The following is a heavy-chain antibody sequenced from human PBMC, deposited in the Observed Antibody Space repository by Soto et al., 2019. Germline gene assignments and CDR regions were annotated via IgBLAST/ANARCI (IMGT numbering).Heavy chain of an antibody. D-gene: IGHD5-12*01. J-gene: IGHJ2*01. Sequence: QVQLVQSGAEEKKPGSLVTVSCKASGGTFSSYTISWVRQAPGQGLEWMGGIIPIFGTANYAQKFQGRVTITADESTSTAYMELSSLRSEDTAVYYCARGNHRWLQLWYFDLWGRGTLVTVSS. CDR3: ARGNHRWLQLWYFDL. CDR2: IIPIFGTA. V-gene: IGHV1-69*12. CDR1: GGTFSSYT.